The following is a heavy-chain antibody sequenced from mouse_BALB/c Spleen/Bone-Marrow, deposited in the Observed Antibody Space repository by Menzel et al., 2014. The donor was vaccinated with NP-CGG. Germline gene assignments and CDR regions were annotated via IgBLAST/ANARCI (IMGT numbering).Heavy chain of an antibody. CDR3: ARLDYYGSLNY. CDR1: GFDFSRYW. Sequence: EVQLQQSGGGLVQPGGSLKLSCAASGFDFSRYWMSWVRQAPGKGLEWIGEINPESRTINYSPSLKDKFIISRDNAKNTLYLSLNRVRSEDTALYYCARLDYYGSLNYWGQGTTLTVSS. CDR2: INPESRTI. D-gene: IGHD1-2*01. V-gene: IGHV4-1*02. J-gene: IGHJ2*01.